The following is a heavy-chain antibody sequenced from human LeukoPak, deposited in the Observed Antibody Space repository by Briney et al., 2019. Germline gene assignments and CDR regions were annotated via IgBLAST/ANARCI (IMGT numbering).Heavy chain of an antibody. CDR1: GFTFSRYW. D-gene: IGHD6-6*01. CDR3: ARVRGGEYSSSSGGFDY. CDR2: IKQDGSEK. J-gene: IGHJ4*02. Sequence: PGGSRRLSCAASGFTFSRYWMSWVRQAPGKGLEWVANIKQDGSEKYYVDSVKGRFTISRDNAENSLYLQMNSLRAEDMAVYYCARVRGGEYSSSSGGFDYWGQGTLVTVSS. V-gene: IGHV3-7*01.